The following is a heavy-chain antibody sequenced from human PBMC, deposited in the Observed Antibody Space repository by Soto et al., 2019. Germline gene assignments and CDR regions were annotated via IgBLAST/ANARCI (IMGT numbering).Heavy chain of an antibody. Sequence: SVTLSLTCTVSGGSISSYYSSWIRQPPGEGLEWIGYIYCSGSTNYNPSLKSRVTISVDTSKNQFSLKLSSVTAADTAMYYCVAFYNWNTLDYWGQGTLVTVSS. CDR2: IYCSGST. J-gene: IGHJ4*02. CDR3: VAFYNWNTLDY. CDR1: GGSISSYY. D-gene: IGHD1-1*01. V-gene: IGHV4-59*01.